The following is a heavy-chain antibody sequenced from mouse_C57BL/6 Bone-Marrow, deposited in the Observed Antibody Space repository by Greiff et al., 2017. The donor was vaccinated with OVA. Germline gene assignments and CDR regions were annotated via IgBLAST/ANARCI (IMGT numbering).Heavy chain of an antibody. CDR1: GYTFTSYT. Sequence: VQLKQSGAELARPGASVKMSCKASGYTFTSYTIHWVKQRPGQGLEWIGYIAPTNDYTNYTQKFKGKATLTADKSSSTAYMQLSSLTSEDSAVYYCTRGYYFDYWGQGTTLTVSS. J-gene: IGHJ2*01. CDR3: TRGYYFDY. V-gene: IGHV1-4*01. CDR2: IAPTNDYT.